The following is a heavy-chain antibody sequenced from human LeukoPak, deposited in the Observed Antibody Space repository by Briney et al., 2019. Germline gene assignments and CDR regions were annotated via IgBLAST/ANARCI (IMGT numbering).Heavy chain of an antibody. D-gene: IGHD1-26*01. J-gene: IGHJ4*02. V-gene: IGHV3-33*01. CDR1: GFTFSSYG. Sequence: PGGSLRLSCTASGFTFSSYGMHWVRQAPGNGLEWVATIWYEERTKYYIDSVKGRFTIFRDNAKNTLFLQMNSLRAEDTAVYYCVRDGVGAPPFDYWGQGTLVTVSS. CDR2: IWYEERTK. CDR3: VRDGVGAPPFDY.